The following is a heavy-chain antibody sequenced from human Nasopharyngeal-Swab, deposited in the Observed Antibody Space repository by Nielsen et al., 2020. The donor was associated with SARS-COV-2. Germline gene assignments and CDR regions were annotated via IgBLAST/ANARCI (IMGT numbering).Heavy chain of an antibody. J-gene: IGHJ4*02. D-gene: IGHD3-9*01. CDR2: ISSSGSTI. V-gene: IGHV3-48*04. CDR1: GFTLISYT. Sequence: GGSLRLSCAASGFTLISYTVNWVRQAPGKGLGWVSYISSSGSTIYYADSVKGRFTISRDNAKNSLYLQMNSLRAEDTAVYYCAREARSYFDWLFSYFDYWGQGTLVTVSS. CDR3: AREARSYFDWLFSYFDY.